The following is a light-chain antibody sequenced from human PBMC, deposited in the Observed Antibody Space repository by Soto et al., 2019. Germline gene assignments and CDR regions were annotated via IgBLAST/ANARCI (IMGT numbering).Light chain of an antibody. J-gene: IGKJ3*01. V-gene: IGKV3D-15*01. CDR1: QSVSSN. CDR2: GAS. CDR3: QQYNNWPFT. Sequence: EIVMTQSPATLSVSPGERATLSCRASQSVSSNLAWYLQKPGQVPRLLIYGASTRATGIPARFSGSGSGTEVTLNISSLQSEDFAVYYCQQYNNWPFTFGPGTKVDIK.